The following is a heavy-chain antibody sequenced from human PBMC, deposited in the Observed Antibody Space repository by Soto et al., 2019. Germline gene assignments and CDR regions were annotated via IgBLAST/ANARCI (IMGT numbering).Heavy chain of an antibody. CDR3: ARSSLGILRFLEWPFDY. D-gene: IGHD3-3*01. J-gene: IGHJ4*02. CDR2: ISSSSSYI. V-gene: IGHV3-21*01. CDR1: GFSFSTYT. Sequence: EVQLVESGGGLVKPGGSLRLSCAASGFSFSTYTMSWVRQAPGKGLEWVSSISSSSSYIYYSDSMKGRFTISRDNAKNSLFLQMNSLRLEDAAVYYCARSSLGILRFLEWPFDYWGQGTLVTVSS.